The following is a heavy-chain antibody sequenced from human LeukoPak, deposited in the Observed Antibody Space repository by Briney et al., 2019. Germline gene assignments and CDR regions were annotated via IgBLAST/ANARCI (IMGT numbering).Heavy chain of an antibody. CDR3: ARVGFGNTPHPIDY. V-gene: IGHV4-59*01. J-gene: IGHJ4*02. CDR1: GGPFSSYY. CDR2: IYYTGST. D-gene: IGHD4-23*01. Sequence: AETLTLPCTVSGGPFSSYYGRWIRQPPGKGLEWIGYIYYTGSTSYNPSLKSRVTISVDTSKNQLSLKLKSVTAADTAVYYCARVGFGNTPHPIDYWGQGTLVTVSS.